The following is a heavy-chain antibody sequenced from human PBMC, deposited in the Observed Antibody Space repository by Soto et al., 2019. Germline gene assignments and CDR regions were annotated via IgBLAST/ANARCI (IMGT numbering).Heavy chain of an antibody. CDR1: GYSFNSYG. CDR3: ARGGYYDSSGSRNYHYYGMDA. CDR2: ISPYDDNT. J-gene: IGHJ6*02. D-gene: IGHD3-22*01. Sequence: QVQLVQSGSEVKKPGASVKVSCKASGYSFNSYGISWVRQAPGQGLEWLGWISPYDDNTKYAQSLKGRVTMTTDTSTRTAYMELRSLRSDDTAVYYCARGGYYDSSGSRNYHYYGMDAWGQGTTVTVS. V-gene: IGHV1-18*01.